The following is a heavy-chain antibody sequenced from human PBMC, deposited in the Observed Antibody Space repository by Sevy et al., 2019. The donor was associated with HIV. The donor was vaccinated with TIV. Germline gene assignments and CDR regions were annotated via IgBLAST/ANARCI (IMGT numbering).Heavy chain of an antibody. V-gene: IGHV3-30*02. CDR2: IQYDGSNK. D-gene: IGHD6-13*01. Sequence: GGSLRLSCAASGFTFSYSGMHWVRQAPGKGLEWVTFIQYDGSNKYYADSVKGRFTISRDNSKNTLYLQMNSLRRDDTALYFCAKTTAAAGTGGLDYGGHGILVTASS. CDR3: AKTTAAAGTGGLDY. J-gene: IGHJ4*01. CDR1: GFTFSYSG.